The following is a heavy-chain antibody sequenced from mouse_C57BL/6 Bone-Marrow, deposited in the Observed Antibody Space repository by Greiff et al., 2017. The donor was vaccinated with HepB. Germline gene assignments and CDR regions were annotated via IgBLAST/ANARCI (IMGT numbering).Heavy chain of an antibody. D-gene: IGHD1-1*01. CDR3: ARGDYGSSGDWYFDV. CDR1: GYTFTSYW. Sequence: QVQLQQPGAELVMPGASVKLSCKASGYTFTSYWMHWVKQRPGQGLEWIGEIDPSDMYTNYNQKFKGKSTLTVDKSSSTAYMQLSSLTSEDSAVYYCARGDYGSSGDWYFDVWGTGTTVTVSS. J-gene: IGHJ1*03. V-gene: IGHV1-69*01. CDR2: IDPSDMYT.